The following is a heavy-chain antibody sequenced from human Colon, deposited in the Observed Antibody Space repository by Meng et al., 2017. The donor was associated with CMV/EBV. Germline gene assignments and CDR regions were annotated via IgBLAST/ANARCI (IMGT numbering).Heavy chain of an antibody. CDR2: IYYSGST. Sequence: LTESCPGLVKPSETHPPSCPFSGGSISSSGSYWGWIRQPPGKGLEWIGSIYYSGSTYYNPSLKSRVTISVDTSKNQFSLKLSSVTAADTAVYYCARAAAAGEYYFDYWGQGTLVTVSS. J-gene: IGHJ4*02. CDR3: ARAAAAGEYYFDY. D-gene: IGHD6-13*01. V-gene: IGHV4-39*07. CDR1: GGSISSSGSY.